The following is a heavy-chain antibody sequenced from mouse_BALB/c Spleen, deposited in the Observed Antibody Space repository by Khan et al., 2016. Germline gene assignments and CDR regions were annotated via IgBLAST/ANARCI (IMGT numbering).Heavy chain of an antibody. J-gene: IGHJ3*01. Sequence: EVQLEESGGGLVQPGGSMKLSCVASGSTFSNYWMNWVRQSPEKGLEWVAEIRLKSNNYATHYAESVKGRFTISRDDSKSRVYLQRNNLRADDTGSYYCTNGFAYWGQGTLVTVSA. CDR2: IRLKSNNYAT. V-gene: IGHV6-6*02. CDR3: TNGFAY. CDR1: GSTFSNYW.